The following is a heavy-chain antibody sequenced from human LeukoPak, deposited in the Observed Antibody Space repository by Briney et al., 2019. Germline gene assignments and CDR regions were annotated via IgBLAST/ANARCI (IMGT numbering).Heavy chain of an antibody. Sequence: WASVKVSCTASGYTFINYDIAWVRQAPGQGLEWMGWISVDNGHTNYAQKFQGRVTMTTDTSTSTAYMELRSLRSDDTAMYYCARSEYGGAVDYWGQGTLVTVSS. D-gene: IGHD4-17*01. CDR1: GYTFINYD. V-gene: IGHV1-18*01. J-gene: IGHJ4*02. CDR3: ARSEYGGAVDY. CDR2: ISVDNGHT.